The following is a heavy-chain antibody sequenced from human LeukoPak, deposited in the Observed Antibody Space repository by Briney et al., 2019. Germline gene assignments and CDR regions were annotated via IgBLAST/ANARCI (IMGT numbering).Heavy chain of an antibody. D-gene: IGHD2-2*01. V-gene: IGHV3-23*01. CDR3: AKEVVVVPAAMGVDY. Sequence: HGGSLRLSCAASGFTFSSYAMSWIRQAPGKGLEWVSAISGSGGSTYYAVSVKGRFTISRDNSKNTLYLQMNSLRAEDTAVYYCAKEVVVVPAAMGVDYWGQGTLVTVSS. CDR2: ISGSGGST. CDR1: GFTFSSYA. J-gene: IGHJ4*02.